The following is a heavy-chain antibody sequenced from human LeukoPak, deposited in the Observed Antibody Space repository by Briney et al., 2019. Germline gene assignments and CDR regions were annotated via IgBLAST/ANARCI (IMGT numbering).Heavy chain of an antibody. CDR1: GYTFTSYG. J-gene: IGHJ4*02. Sequence: ASVKVSCKASGYTFTSYGISWVRQAPGQGLEWMGWISAYNGNTNYAQKLQGRVTMTTDTSTSTAYMELRSLRSDDTAVYYCARDLWLGEALGPPNYYFDYWGQGTLVTVSS. D-gene: IGHD3-10*01. CDR2: ISAYNGNT. V-gene: IGHV1-18*01. CDR3: ARDLWLGEALGPPNYYFDY.